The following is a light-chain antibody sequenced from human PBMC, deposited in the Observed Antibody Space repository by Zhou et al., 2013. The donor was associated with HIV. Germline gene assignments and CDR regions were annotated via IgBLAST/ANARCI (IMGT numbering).Light chain of an antibody. V-gene: IGKV1-9*01. CDR1: QGISSY. J-gene: IGKJ4*01. CDR2: TAS. Sequence: DIQLTQSPSFLSASVGDRVTITCRASQGISSYLAWYQQKPGKAPKLLIYTASTLQSGVPSRFSGSGSGTEFTLTISSLQPEDFATYYCQQLWAFGAGTKVAIK. CDR3: QQLWA.